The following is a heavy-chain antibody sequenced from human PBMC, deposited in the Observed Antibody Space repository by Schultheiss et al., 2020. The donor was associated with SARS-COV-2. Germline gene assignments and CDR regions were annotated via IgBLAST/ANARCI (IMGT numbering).Heavy chain of an antibody. V-gene: IGHV4-4*02. CDR3: ARDLGDGYYYDSSGYTN. CDR1: GGSISSSNW. D-gene: IGHD3-22*01. J-gene: IGHJ4*02. Sequence: SCAVSGGSISSSNWWSWVRQPPGKGLEWIGEIYHSGSTNYNPSLKSRVTISVDKSKNQFSLKLSSVTAADTAVYYCARDLGDGYYYDSSGYTNWGQGTLVTVSS. CDR2: IYHSGST.